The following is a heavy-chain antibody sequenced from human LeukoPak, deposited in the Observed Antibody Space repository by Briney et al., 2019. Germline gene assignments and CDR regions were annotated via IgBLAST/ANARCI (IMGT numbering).Heavy chain of an antibody. J-gene: IGHJ3*02. CDR2: ISGSGGST. V-gene: IGHV3-23*01. Sequence: PGGSLRLSCAASGFTFSSYGMRWVRQAPGKGLEWVSAISGSGGSTYYADSVKGRFTISRDNSKNTLYLQMNSLRAEDTAVYYCAKGIAAAGTKWGALPMVWGLNRGAAFDIWGQGTMVTVSS. D-gene: IGHD6-13*01. CDR1: GFTFSSYG. CDR3: AKGIAAAGTKWGALPMVWGLNRGAAFDI.